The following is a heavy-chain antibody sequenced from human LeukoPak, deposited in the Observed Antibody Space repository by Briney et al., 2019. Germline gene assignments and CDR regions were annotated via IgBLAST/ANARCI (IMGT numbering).Heavy chain of an antibody. D-gene: IGHD1-26*01. CDR3: AKDTVGTFGFFDY. Sequence: GGSLRLSCTGSGFTLSSYEMTWIRQAPGKGLEWVSSVDYSGDSPYYADSVKGRFTISRDNSKNTLYLQMNSLRAEDTAVYYCAKDTVGTFGFFDYWGQGTLVTVSS. J-gene: IGHJ4*02. CDR1: GFTLSSYE. V-gene: IGHV3-23*01. CDR2: VDYSGDSP.